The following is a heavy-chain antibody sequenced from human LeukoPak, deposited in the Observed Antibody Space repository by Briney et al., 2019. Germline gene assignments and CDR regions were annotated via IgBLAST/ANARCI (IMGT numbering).Heavy chain of an antibody. J-gene: IGHJ4*02. V-gene: IGHV4-39*01. CDR2: IYYSGST. Sequence: PSETLSLTCTVSGGSISSSSYYWGWIRQPPGKGLEWIGSIYYSGSTYDNPSLKSRVPISVDTSKNQFSLHLSSVTAADTAVYYCARHQGAGSDYWGQGTLVTVSS. CDR3: ARHQGAGSDY. D-gene: IGHD1-26*01. CDR1: GGSISSSSYY.